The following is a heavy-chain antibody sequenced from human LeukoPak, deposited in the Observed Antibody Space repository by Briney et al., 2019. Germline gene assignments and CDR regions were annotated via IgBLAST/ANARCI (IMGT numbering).Heavy chain of an antibody. D-gene: IGHD3-10*01. CDR1: EITFSKYW. V-gene: IGHV3-74*01. Sequence: GGSLRLSCPVSEITFSKYWIHWVRQAPGKGLLWVSRISSDWTTTTYADFVKGRFTISRDDAKNTVYLQMNSLRVEDTAVYFCAARKVRGVWFYLDYWGQGTLVTVSS. CDR3: AARKVRGVWFYLDY. CDR2: ISSDWTTT. J-gene: IGHJ4*02.